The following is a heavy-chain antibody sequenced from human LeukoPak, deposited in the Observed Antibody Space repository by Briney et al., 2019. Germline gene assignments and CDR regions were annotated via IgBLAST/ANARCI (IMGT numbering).Heavy chain of an antibody. CDR1: GGSISSYY. CDR2: IYYGGST. V-gene: IGHV4-59*01. D-gene: IGHD1-26*01. J-gene: IGHJ6*02. CDR3: AGGSPPVYYYYYGMDV. Sequence: SETLSLTCTVSGGSISSYYWSWIRQPPGKGLEWIGYIYYGGSTNYNPSLKSRVTISVDTSKNQFSLKLSSVTAADTAVYYCAGGSPPVYYYYYGMDVWGQGTTVTVSS.